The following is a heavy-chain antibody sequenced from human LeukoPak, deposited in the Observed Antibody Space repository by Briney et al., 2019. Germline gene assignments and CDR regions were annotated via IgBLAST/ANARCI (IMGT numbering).Heavy chain of an antibody. D-gene: IGHD3-22*01. J-gene: IGHJ4*02. CDR3: ARAYSNYYDSSGYFDY. V-gene: IGHV4-31*03. Sequence: SETLSLTCTVSGGSISSGGYYWSWIRQHPGKGLEWIGYIYYSGSTYYNPSLRSRVTISVDTSKNQFSLKLSSVTAADTAVYYCARAYSNYYDSSGYFDYWGQGTLVTVSS. CDR2: IYYSGST. CDR1: GGSISSGGYY.